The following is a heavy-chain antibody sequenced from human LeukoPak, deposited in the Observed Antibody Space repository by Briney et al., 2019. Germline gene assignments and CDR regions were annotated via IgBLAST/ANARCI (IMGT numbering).Heavy chain of an antibody. J-gene: IGHJ4*02. CDR2: IRYDGSNK. CDR3: AKDKY. CDR1: GFTFSSYW. V-gene: IGHV3-30*02. Sequence: GGSLRLSCAASGFTFSSYWMHWVRQAPGKGLEWVAFIRYDGSNKYYADSVKGRFTISRDNSKNTPHLQMNSLRAEDTAVYYCAKDKYWGQGTLVTVSS.